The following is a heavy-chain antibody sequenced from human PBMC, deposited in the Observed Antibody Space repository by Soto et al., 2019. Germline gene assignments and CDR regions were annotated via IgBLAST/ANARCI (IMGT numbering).Heavy chain of an antibody. V-gene: IGHV3-74*01. CDR1: GFTFSSYW. CDR3: VRGSNDWIAVDY. J-gene: IGHJ4*02. CDR2: INTDGSSR. Sequence: EVQLVESGGGLVQPGGSLRLSCEVSGFTFSSYWMHWVRQAPGKGLVWVSRINTDGSSRTYADSVEGRFTISRDNAKNTLYLQMHSLRDEDTAAYFCVRGSNDWIAVDYWGQGTLATVSS. D-gene: IGHD6-19*01.